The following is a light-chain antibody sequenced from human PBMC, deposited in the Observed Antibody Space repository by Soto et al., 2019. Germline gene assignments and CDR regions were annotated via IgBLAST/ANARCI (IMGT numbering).Light chain of an antibody. V-gene: IGKV3-11*01. CDR3: KQRSSWLT. CDR1: QSVGTY. CDR2: DAS. J-gene: IGKJ4*01. Sequence: EIVLTQSPATLSLSPGERATLSCRASQSVGTYLVWYQQRAGQAPRLLIHDASKRATGIPARFRGSGYGSHFTLNISRLEPEDYAVYFCKQRSSWLTFGGGTKVEIK.